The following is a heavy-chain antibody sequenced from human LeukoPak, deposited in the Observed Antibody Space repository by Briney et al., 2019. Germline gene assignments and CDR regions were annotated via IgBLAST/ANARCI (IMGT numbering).Heavy chain of an antibody. CDR1: GYTFTSYY. V-gene: IGHV1-46*01. Sequence: ASVKVSCKASGYTFTSYYMHWVRQAPGQGLEWMGIINLSGGTTYYAQKFQGRVTMTDDMSTSTVYMELSSLRSEDTAVYYCTRDFGYNWKANWFDPWGQGTLVTVS. CDR2: INLSGGTT. J-gene: IGHJ5*02. D-gene: IGHD1-1*01. CDR3: TRDFGYNWKANWFDP.